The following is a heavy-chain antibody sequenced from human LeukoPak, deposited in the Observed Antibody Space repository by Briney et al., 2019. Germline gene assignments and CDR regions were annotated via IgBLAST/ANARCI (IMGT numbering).Heavy chain of an antibody. CDR2: VNTDGSTP. D-gene: IGHD3-16*01. J-gene: IGHJ4*02. CDR1: GLTFSSYW. Sequence: GGSLRLSCAASGLTFSSYWMHWVRQAPGKGLVWVSRVNTDGSTPAYADSVKGRFTISGDNAKNTLYLQMNSLRAEDTAVYYCARDRGSYSDYWGQGTLVTVSS. CDR3: ARDRGSYSDY. V-gene: IGHV3-74*01.